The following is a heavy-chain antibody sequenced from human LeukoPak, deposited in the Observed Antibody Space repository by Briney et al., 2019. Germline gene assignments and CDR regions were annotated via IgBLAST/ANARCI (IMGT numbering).Heavy chain of an antibody. V-gene: IGHV1-2*06. J-gene: IGHJ4*02. D-gene: IGHD3-3*01. CDR2: INPNSGGT. CDR3: ARVRFTPQSGHKYYFGY. CDR1: GYTFTGYY. Sequence: ASVKVSCKASGYTFTGYYMHWVRQAPGQGLEWMGRINPNSGGTNYAQKFQGRVTMTRDTSISTAYMELSRLRSDDTAVYYCARVRFTPQSGHKYYFGYWGQGTLVTVSS.